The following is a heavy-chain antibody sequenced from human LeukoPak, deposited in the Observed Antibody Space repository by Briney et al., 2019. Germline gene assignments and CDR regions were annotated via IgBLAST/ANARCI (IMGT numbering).Heavy chain of an antibody. V-gene: IGHV4-39*07. Sequence: SETLSLTCTVSGGSINSSYYWGWIRQPPGKGLEWIGSIFYSGNTYDNPSLKSRVTISVDTSKNQFSLKLNSVTAADTAVYYCARSSNDAFDIWGQGTMVTVSS. CDR1: GGSINSSYY. CDR2: IFYSGNT. CDR3: ARSSNDAFDI. J-gene: IGHJ3*02.